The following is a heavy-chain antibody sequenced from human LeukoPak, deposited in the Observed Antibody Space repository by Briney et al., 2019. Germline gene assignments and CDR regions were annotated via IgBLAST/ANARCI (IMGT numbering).Heavy chain of an antibody. D-gene: IGHD4-17*01. V-gene: IGHV3-74*01. J-gene: IGHJ5*02. CDR3: ARGYGDWFDP. CDR1: GFTFSSYW. Sequence: GGSLRLSCSVYGFTFSSYWMHWVHQAPGKGLVWVSRNKSYGSSTYYADSVKGRLRISRENAKNTLYLQMNSLRAEDTAVYYWARGYGDWFDPWGQGTLVTVSS. CDR2: NKSYGSST.